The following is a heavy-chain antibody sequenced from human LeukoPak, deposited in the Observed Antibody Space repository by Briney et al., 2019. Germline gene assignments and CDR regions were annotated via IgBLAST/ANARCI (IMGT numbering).Heavy chain of an antibody. CDR2: IYYSGSA. Sequence: PSETLSLTCTVSGGSISSYYWSWIRQPPGKGLEWMGYIYYSGSANYNPSLKSRVTISVDTSKNQFPLKLRSVTAADTAVYYCARDNSVVAATTYFDYWGQGTLVTVSS. J-gene: IGHJ4*02. CDR1: GGSISSYY. CDR3: ARDNSVVAATTYFDY. V-gene: IGHV4-59*01. D-gene: IGHD2-15*01.